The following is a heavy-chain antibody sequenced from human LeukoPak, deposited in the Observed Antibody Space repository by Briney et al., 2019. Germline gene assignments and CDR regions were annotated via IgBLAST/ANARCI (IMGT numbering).Heavy chain of an antibody. Sequence: ASVKVSCKASGYTFTSYGISWVRQAPGQGLEWMGWISAYNGNTNYAQKLQGRVTMTTDTSTSTAYMELGSLRSDDTAVYYCARAAHPYTAMVTGSSRFDYWGQGTLVTVSS. CDR1: GYTFTSYG. J-gene: IGHJ4*02. CDR2: ISAYNGNT. V-gene: IGHV1-18*01. D-gene: IGHD5-18*01. CDR3: ARAAHPYTAMVTGSSRFDY.